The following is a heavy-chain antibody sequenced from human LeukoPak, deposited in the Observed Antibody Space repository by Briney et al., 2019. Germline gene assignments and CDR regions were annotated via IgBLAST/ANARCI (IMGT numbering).Heavy chain of an antibody. J-gene: IGHJ6*03. CDR1: GFTFSSYW. V-gene: IGHV3-7*01. CDR2: IKQDGSEK. CDR3: ARDRGTAHPDYYYMDV. D-gene: IGHD6-6*01. Sequence: GGSLRLSCAASGFTFSSYWMSWVRQAPGKGLEWVANIKQDGSEKYYVDSVKGRFTISRDNAKNSLYLQMNSLRAEDTAVYYCARDRGTAHPDYYYMDVWGKGTTVTVSS.